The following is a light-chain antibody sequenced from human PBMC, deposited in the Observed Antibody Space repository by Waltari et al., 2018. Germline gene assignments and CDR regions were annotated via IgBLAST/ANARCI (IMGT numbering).Light chain of an antibody. Sequence: EIVMTQSPATLSVSPGERATLSCRASQSVSSNLAWYQQKPGQAPRLPIDGASTRATGIPARFSGSGSGTEFTLTISSMQSEDFAVYYCQQYNNWPWTFGQGTKVEIK. CDR3: QQYNNWPWT. J-gene: IGKJ1*01. V-gene: IGKV3-15*01. CDR1: QSVSSN. CDR2: GAS.